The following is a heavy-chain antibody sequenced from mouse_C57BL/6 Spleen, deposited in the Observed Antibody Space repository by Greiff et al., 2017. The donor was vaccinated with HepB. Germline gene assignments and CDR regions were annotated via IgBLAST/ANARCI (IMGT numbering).Heavy chain of an antibody. V-gene: IGHV1-64*01. CDR3: ARSSAMMGYSFDY. D-gene: IGHD2-3*01. J-gene: IGHJ2*01. CDR1: GYTFTSYW. CDR2: IHPNSGST. Sequence: QVQLQQPGAELVKPGASVKLSCKASGYTFTSYWMHWVKQRPGQGLEWIGMIHPNSGSTNYNEKFKSKATLTVDKSSSTAYMQLSSLTSEDSAVYYCARSSAMMGYSFDYWGQGTTLTVSS.